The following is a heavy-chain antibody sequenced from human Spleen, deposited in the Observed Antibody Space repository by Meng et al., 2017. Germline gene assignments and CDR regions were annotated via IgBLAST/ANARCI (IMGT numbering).Heavy chain of an antibody. CDR2: IDTYNGKT. CDR3: ATRGNPYLNC. Sequence: QVQLVQSGSELRQPGASVKVSCKASGYTLTSYAINWLRQAPGQGLEWMGWIDTYNGKTDYALKFQGRITMTTDTFTRTGYMELRNLRSDDTAVYYCATRGNPYLNCWGQGTLVTVSS. J-gene: IGHJ4*02. V-gene: IGHV1-18*01. CDR1: GYTLTSYA.